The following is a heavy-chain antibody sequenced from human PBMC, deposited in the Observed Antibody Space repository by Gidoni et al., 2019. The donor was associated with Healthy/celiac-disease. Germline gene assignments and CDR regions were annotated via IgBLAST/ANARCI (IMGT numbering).Heavy chain of an antibody. CDR3: ARDRDYSNYEGYGMDV. D-gene: IGHD4-4*01. CDR2: IKQDGSEK. V-gene: IGHV3-7*01. Sequence: EVQLVESGGGLVQPGGSLRRSCAASGFTFSSYWMSWVRQAPGQGLEWVANIKQDGSEKYYVDSVKGRFTISRDNAKNSLYLQMNSLRAEDTAVYYCARDRDYSNYEGYGMDVWGQGTTVTVSS. J-gene: IGHJ6*02. CDR1: GFTFSSYW.